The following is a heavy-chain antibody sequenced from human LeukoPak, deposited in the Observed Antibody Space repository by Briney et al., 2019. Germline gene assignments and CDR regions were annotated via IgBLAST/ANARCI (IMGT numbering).Heavy chain of an antibody. CDR3: ARRQVDVRTFDS. CDR1: GGSISNYS. D-gene: IGHD3-10*01. Sequence: ASETLSLTCTVSGGSISNYSWGWIRQPPGKGLEWIGSGSYSGSTYYNPSLKSRVTISVDTSKNHFSLKLSSVTAADTAVYFCARRQVDVRTFDSWGQGTLVTVSS. J-gene: IGHJ4*02. CDR2: GSYSGST. V-gene: IGHV4-39*02.